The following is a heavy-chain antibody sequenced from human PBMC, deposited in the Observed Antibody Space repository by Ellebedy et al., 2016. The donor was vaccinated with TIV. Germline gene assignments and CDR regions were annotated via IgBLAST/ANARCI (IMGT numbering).Heavy chain of an antibody. V-gene: IGHV3-23*01. CDR2: ISASGST. D-gene: IGHD3-22*01. CDR1: GFNFRGHV. CDR3: AKDPGSTGYLYYFDY. J-gene: IGHJ4*02. Sequence: GGSLRLSXSVSGFNFRGHVMNWVRQIPGKGLEWVSAISASGSTYYADSVEGRFTISRDNSKDTLYLQMNSLGAEDTALYYCAKDPGSTGYLYYFDYWGQGTLVTVST.